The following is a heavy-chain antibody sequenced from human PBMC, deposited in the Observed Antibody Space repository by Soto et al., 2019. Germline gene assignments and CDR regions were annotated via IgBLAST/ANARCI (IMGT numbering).Heavy chain of an antibody. Sequence: GSGPTLVNPTQTLTLTCTFAGFSLSTSGMCVSWIRQPPGKALEWLALIDWDDDKYYSTSLKTRLTISKDTSQNQVVLTMTNMDPVDTATYYCARIIAAAGGGWFDPWGQGTLVTVSS. CDR1: GFSLSTSGMC. CDR3: ARIIAAAGGGWFDP. D-gene: IGHD6-13*01. CDR2: IDWDDDK. V-gene: IGHV2-70*01. J-gene: IGHJ5*02.